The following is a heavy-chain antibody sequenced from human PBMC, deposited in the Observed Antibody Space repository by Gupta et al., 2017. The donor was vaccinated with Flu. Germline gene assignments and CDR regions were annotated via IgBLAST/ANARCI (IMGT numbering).Heavy chain of an antibody. J-gene: IGHJ3*02. D-gene: IGHD4-17*01. Sequence: VQLVESGGGLVKPGGSLRLSCAASGFTFSNAWMSWVRQAPGKGLEWVGRIKSKTDGGTTDYAAPVKGRFTISRDDSKNTLYLQMNSLKTEDTAVYYCTTDQATVTTYVDAFDIWGQGTMVTVSS. CDR1: GFTFSNAW. CDR2: IKSKTDGGTT. CDR3: TTDQATVTTYVDAFDI. V-gene: IGHV3-15*01.